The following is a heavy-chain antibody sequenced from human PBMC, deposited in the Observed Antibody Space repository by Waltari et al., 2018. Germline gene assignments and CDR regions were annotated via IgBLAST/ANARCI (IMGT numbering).Heavy chain of an antibody. CDR2: INYDGSEK. V-gene: IGHV3-7*03. CDR1: EFGFSTYW. Sequence: EVQLVESGGGLVQPGGSLRPPWKVSEFGFSTYWMTWVSQASGRGLEWVANINYDGSEKNYVDSVKSRFFISRDNARKSLYLQMNSLRAEDTAVYYCATYRWLGYWGQGTLVTVSS. J-gene: IGHJ4*02. D-gene: IGHD3-10*01. CDR3: ATYRWLGY.